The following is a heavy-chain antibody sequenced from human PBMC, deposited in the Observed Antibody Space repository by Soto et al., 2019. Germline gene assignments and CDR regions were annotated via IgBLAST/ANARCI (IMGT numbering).Heavy chain of an antibody. CDR3: ARYDIPDYYDSSGYNTPLDY. J-gene: IGHJ4*02. CDR1: GGTFSSYA. CDR2: IIPIFGTA. V-gene: IGHV1-69*13. Sequence: SVKVSCKASGGTFSSYAISWVRQAPGQGLEWMGGIIPIFGTANSAQKFQGRVTITAEESTSTAYMELSSLRSEDTAVYYCARYDIPDYYDSSGYNTPLDYWGQGTLVTVSS. D-gene: IGHD3-22*01.